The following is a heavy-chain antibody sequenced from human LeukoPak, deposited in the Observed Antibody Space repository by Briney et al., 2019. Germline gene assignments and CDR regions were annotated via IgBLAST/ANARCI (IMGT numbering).Heavy chain of an antibody. CDR2: MKQEGSEK. V-gene: IGHV3-7*03. CDR1: GFTFSNYW. J-gene: IGHJ4*02. CDR3: ARGPNYGSRSDYFDY. D-gene: IGHD3-10*01. Sequence: GGSLRLACAASGFTFSNYWRNWVRQTPGKGLEWVANMKQEGSEKYCVDCVKGRFTISRDNAKNSLYLQMNSLRAEDTAVYYCARGPNYGSRSDYFDYWGQGTLVTVSS.